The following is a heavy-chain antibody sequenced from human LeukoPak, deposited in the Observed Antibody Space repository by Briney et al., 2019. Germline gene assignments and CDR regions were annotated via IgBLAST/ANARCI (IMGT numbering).Heavy chain of an antibody. J-gene: IGHJ4*02. Sequence: GGSLRLSCAASGFTFSSYSMNWVRQAPGKGLEWVSSISSSSSYIYYADSVKGRFTISRDNAKNSLYLQMNSLGAEDTAVYYCARGIAAAGIYWGQGTLVTVSS. CDR2: ISSSSSYI. CDR1: GFTFSSYS. D-gene: IGHD6-13*01. V-gene: IGHV3-21*01. CDR3: ARGIAAAGIY.